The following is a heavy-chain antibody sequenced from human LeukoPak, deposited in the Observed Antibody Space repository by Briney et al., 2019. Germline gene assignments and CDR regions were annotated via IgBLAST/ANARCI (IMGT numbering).Heavy chain of an antibody. J-gene: IGHJ6*02. D-gene: IGHD3-9*01. Sequence: PSETLSLTCTVSGGSIRSYYWNWIRQPPGKGLEWIGYIYYSGSTNYNPSLKSRVTISVDTSKNQFSLKLSSVTAADTAVYYCARSFLDYDILTGYFDYYYYGMDVWGQGTTVTVSS. CDR3: ARSFLDYDILTGYFDYYYYGMDV. CDR2: IYYSGST. V-gene: IGHV4-59*01. CDR1: GGSIRSYY.